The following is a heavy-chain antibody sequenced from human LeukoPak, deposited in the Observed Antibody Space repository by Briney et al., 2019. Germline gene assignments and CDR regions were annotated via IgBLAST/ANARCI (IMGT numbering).Heavy chain of an antibody. CDR3: ARDLGYCTGGTCYPNWFDP. CDR2: INAGNDNT. D-gene: IGHD2-15*01. Sequence: GASVKVSCKASGYTFTSYAVHWVRQAPGQRLEWMGWINAGNDNTKYSQKFQGRVTITRDTSASTAYMELNSLRSEDTAVYYCARDLGYCTGGTCYPNWFDPWGQGTLVTVSS. J-gene: IGHJ5*02. V-gene: IGHV1-3*01. CDR1: GYTFTSYA.